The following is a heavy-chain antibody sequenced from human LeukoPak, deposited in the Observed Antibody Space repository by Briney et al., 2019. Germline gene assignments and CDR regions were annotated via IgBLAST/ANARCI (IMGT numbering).Heavy chain of an antibody. J-gene: IGHJ4*02. CDR1: GFTFSSYS. D-gene: IGHD6-13*01. Sequence: GGSLRLSCAASGFTFSSYSMNWVRQAPGKGLEWVSSISSSSSYIYYADSVKGRFTISRDNAKNSLYLQMNSLRAEDTAVYYCARHMSIAAAGTHRGAYWGQGTLVTVSS. V-gene: IGHV3-21*01. CDR2: ISSSSSYI. CDR3: ARHMSIAAAGTHRGAY.